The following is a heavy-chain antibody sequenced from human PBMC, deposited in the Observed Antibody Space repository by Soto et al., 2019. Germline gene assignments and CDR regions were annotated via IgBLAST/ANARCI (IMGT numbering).Heavy chain of an antibody. V-gene: IGHV3-48*01. J-gene: IGHJ6*03. CDR1: GFTFSGYS. D-gene: IGHD3-3*01. CDR2: ISSSSSTI. CDR3: ARDPGPDFWSGYYTGVRYYYMDV. Sequence: GGSLRLSCAASGFTFSGYSVNWVRQAPGKGLEWVSYISSSSSTIYYADSVKGRFTISRDNAKNSLYLQMNSLRAEDTAVYYCARDPGPDFWSGYYTGVRYYYMDVWGKGTTVTVSS.